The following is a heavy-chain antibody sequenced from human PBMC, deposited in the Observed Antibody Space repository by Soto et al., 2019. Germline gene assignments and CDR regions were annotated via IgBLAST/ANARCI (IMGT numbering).Heavy chain of an antibody. J-gene: IGHJ4*02. Sequence: QITLNESGPTVVRPTETLTLTCRFSGFSLTTSGVGVGWIRQSPGKAPEWLALIYWDDDTRYSASPKSRLTTTKDTSKSQVVLTVSDLDPTDTATYYCAHRVLRTVFGLVTTSAIYFDIWGQGPPVAGSS. D-gene: IGHD3-3*01. CDR2: IYWDDDT. V-gene: IGHV2-5*02. CDR3: AHRVLRTVFGLVTTSAIYFDI. CDR1: GFSLTTSGVG.